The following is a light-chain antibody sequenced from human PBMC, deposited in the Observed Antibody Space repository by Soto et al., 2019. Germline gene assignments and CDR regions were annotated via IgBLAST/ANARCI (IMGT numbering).Light chain of an antibody. CDR3: QQRGNWPPIT. V-gene: IGKV3-11*01. J-gene: IGKJ5*01. CDR2: DAS. CDR1: QSVSSY. Sequence: EIVLTQSPATLSLSPGERATLSCRASQSVSSYLAWYQQKPGQAPRLLIYDASNRATGIPARFSGSGSGTAFTLTISSLEPEDFAVYYCQQRGNWPPITFGRGTRLETK.